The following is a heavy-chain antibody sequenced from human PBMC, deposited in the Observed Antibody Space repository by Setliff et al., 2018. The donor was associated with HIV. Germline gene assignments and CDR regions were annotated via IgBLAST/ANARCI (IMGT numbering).Heavy chain of an antibody. CDR1: GGSVSNSNYY. J-gene: IGHJ3*02. CDR3: ARHHVKYTDCPSGMCYWDAFDI. CDR2: IYYSGST. D-gene: IGHD2-8*01. V-gene: IGHV4-39*01. Sequence: KPSETLSLTCTVSGGSVSNSNYYWGWIRQPPGKGLEWIGSIYYSGSTYYNPSLKSRVTISVDTSKNQFSLKLTSVTAADTAVYYCARHHVKYTDCPSGMCYWDAFDIWGQGTMVTVSS.